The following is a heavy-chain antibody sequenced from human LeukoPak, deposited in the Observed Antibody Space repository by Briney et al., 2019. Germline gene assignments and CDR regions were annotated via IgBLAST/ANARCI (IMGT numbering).Heavy chain of an antibody. D-gene: IGHD2-2*01. Sequence: ASVKVSCKASGYTFTSYGISWVRQAPGQGLEWMGWINPNSGGTNYAQKFQGRVTMTRDTSISTAYMELSRLRSDDTAVYYCARGFKGSTSCYSCNWFDPWGQGTLVTVSS. J-gene: IGHJ5*02. CDR1: GYTFTSYG. CDR2: INPNSGGT. V-gene: IGHV1-2*02. CDR3: ARGFKGSTSCYSCNWFDP.